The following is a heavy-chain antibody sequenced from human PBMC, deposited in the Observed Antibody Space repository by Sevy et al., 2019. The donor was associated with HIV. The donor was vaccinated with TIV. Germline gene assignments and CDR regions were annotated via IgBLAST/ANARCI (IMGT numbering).Heavy chain of an antibody. D-gene: IGHD3-22*01. CDR1: GFTFRRYW. CDR2: IKQDGGEK. J-gene: IGHJ4*02. Sequence: GGSLRLSCAASGFTFRRYWMTWVRQAPGKGLEWVANIKQDGGEKYSVDYVKGRFTISRDNAKNSLYLQMNSLRVEDTAVYYCARLRDDSSGFHLDYWGQGTLVTVSS. CDR3: ARLRDDSSGFHLDY. V-gene: IGHV3-7*01.